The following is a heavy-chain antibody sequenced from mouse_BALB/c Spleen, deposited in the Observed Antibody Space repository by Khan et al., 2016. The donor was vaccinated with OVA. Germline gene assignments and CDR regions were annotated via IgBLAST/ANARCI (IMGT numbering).Heavy chain of an antibody. CDR1: GFTFSNYG. D-gene: IGHD4-1*01. CDR2: INSDGSYT. V-gene: IGHV5-6*01. CDR3: ASHLTGSFAY. J-gene: IGHJ3*01. Sequence: EVHLVESGGDLVKPGGSLKLSCAASGFTFSNYGMSWVRQIPDKRLEWVATINSDGSYTYYPDSVKGRFTISRNNAKNTLYLEMSSLKSDDTAMYYCASHLTGSFAYWGQGTLVTVFA.